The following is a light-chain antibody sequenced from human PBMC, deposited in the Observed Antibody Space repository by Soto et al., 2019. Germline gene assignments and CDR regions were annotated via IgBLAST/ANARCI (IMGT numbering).Light chain of an antibody. Sequence: EIVMTQSPATLSVSPGERVTLSCRASQSVGNNLAWYQQKHGQAPRXLIYDASNRATGIPARFSGSGSGTDLTITVSSLEPEDCEVDYGQQRSNWSITFGQGTRLEIK. V-gene: IGKV3D-11*03. CDR2: DAS. CDR3: QQRSNWSIT. CDR1: QSVGNN. J-gene: IGKJ5*01.